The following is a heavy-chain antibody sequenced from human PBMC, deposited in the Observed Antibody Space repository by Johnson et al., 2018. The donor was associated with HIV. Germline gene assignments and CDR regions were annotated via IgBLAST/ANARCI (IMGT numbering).Heavy chain of an antibody. CDR3: AKGSGWYSAFDI. CDR2: IFSVGDV. CDR1: GITVGTNY. J-gene: IGHJ3*02. Sequence: VQLVESGGGLVQPGGSLRLSCAASGITVGTNYMSWVRQAPGKGLEWVSVIFSVGDVYYADSVKGRFTISRDNSKNTLDLQMNSLTTEDTAIYYCAKGSGWYSAFDIWGQGTMVTVSS. V-gene: IGHV3-66*02. D-gene: IGHD6-19*01.